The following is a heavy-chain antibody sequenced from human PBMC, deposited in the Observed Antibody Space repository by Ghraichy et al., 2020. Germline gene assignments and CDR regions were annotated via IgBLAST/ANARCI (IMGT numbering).Heavy chain of an antibody. J-gene: IGHJ6*02. D-gene: IGHD5-24*01. CDR2: INHSGST. CDR1: GGSFSGYY. CDR3: ARVRGNKMATILRVYYGMDV. Sequence: SQTLSLTCAVYGGSFSGYYWSWIRQPPGKGLEWIGEINHSGSTNYNPSLKSRVTISVDTSKNQFSLKLSSVTAADTAVYYCARVRGNKMATILRVYYGMDVWGQGTTVTVSS. V-gene: IGHV4-34*01.